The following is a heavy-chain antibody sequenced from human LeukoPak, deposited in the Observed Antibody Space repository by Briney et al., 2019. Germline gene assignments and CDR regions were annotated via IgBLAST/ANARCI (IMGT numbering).Heavy chain of an antibody. D-gene: IGHD3-10*01. CDR3: ARRITMVRGVKDDP. J-gene: IGHJ5*02. CDR1: GGTFSSYA. Sequence: ASVKVSCKASGGTFSSYAISWVRQAPGQGLEWMGWISAYNGNTNYAQKLQGRVTMTTGTSTSTAYMELRSLRSDDTAAYYCARRITMVRGVKDDPWGQGTLVTVSS. V-gene: IGHV1-18*01. CDR2: ISAYNGNT.